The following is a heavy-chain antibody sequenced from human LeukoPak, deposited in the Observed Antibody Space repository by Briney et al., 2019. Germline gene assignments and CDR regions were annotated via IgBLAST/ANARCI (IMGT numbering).Heavy chain of an antibody. V-gene: IGHV1-46*01. CDR2: INPSGGDT. J-gene: IGHJ4*02. Sequence: ASVKVSCKASGYTFTSYYMHWVRQASGQGLEWMGIINPSGGDTSYAQKFQGRLTMTRDTSKNTVYMELTSLRSEDTAVYYCAREVMDNLRFDYWGQGTLVTVSS. CDR1: GYTFTSYY. D-gene: IGHD1-14*01. CDR3: AREVMDNLRFDY.